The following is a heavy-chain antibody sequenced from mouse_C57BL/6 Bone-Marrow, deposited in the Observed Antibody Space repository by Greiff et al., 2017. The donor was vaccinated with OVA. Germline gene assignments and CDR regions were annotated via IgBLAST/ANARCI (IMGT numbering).Heavy chain of an antibody. V-gene: IGHV1-64*01. Sequence: QVQLQQSGAELVKPGASVKLSCKASGYTFTSYWMHWVKQRPGQGLEWIGMIHHNSGSTNYNEKFKSKATLTVDKSSSTAYMQLSSLTSEDSAVYYCARLPFDYGYWGQGTTLTVSS. CDR2: IHHNSGST. CDR1: GYTFTSYW. D-gene: IGHD1-1*01. J-gene: IGHJ2*01. CDR3: ARLPFDYGY.